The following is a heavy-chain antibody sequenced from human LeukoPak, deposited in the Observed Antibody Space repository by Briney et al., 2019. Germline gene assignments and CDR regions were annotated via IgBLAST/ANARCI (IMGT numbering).Heavy chain of an antibody. CDR2: ISGSGGST. D-gene: IGHD5-18*01. J-gene: IGHJ4*02. CDR3: AKDRVDTAMVTDY. CDR1: GFSFINYG. Sequence: PGGSLRLSCEASGFSFINYGMHWVRQAPGKGLEWVSAISGSGGSTYYADSVKGRFTISRDNSKNTLYLQMNSLRAEDTAVYYCAKDRVDTAMVTDYWGQGTLVTVSS. V-gene: IGHV3-23*01.